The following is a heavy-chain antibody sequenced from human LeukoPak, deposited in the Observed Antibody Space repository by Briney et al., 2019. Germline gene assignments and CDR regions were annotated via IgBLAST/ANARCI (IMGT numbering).Heavy chain of an antibody. Sequence: GGSLRLSCAASGFNFGEFWMAWVRQTPGMGLEWVADIKEDGSESFYVDSVKGRFTISRDNAKNSLYLQMNSLRAEDTAVYYCARDLSYDFWSGYYPFDYWGQGTLVTVSS. CDR3: ARDLSYDFWSGYYPFDY. CDR1: GFNFGEFW. V-gene: IGHV3-7*01. J-gene: IGHJ4*02. CDR2: IKEDGSES. D-gene: IGHD3-3*01.